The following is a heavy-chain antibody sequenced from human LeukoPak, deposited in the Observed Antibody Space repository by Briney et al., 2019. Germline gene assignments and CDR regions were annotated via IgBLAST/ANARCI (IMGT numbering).Heavy chain of an antibody. J-gene: IGHJ6*02. CDR3: AKVDSSGFPSDYYYGMDV. D-gene: IGHD6-19*01. V-gene: IGHV3-23*01. CDR1: GFNFSSYA. Sequence: GGSLRLSCVVSGFNFSSYAMNWVRQAPGKGLEWVSSISGSGGRTYYADSVKGRFTISRDNSKNMLYLQMNNLRAEDTAVYYCAKVDSSGFPSDYYYGMDVWGQGTTVTVSS. CDR2: ISGSGGRT.